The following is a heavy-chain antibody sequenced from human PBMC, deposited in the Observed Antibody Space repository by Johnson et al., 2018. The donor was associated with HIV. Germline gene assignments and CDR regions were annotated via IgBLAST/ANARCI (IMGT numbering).Heavy chain of an antibody. Sequence: VQLVESGGGLVRPGGSLRLSCAASGFTFSTYAIHWVRQAPGKGLEYVSAISNNGGSTYYANSVKGRFTISRDNSKNTLYLQMGSLRAEDMAVYYCARRFYDSSGAGFDIWGKGTMVAVSS. D-gene: IGHD3-22*01. CDR2: ISNNGGST. J-gene: IGHJ3*02. CDR3: ARRFYDSSGAGFDI. V-gene: IGHV3-64*01. CDR1: GFTFSTYA.